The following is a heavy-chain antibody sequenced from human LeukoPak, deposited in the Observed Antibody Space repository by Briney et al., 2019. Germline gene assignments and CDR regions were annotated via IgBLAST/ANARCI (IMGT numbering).Heavy chain of an antibody. J-gene: IGHJ3*02. D-gene: IGHD3-3*01. Sequence: GGSLTLSCAASGFTFSNYWMTCVRHAPGKGREGVANIKQDGSEKYYGDSVTGRFTISRDNAKNSLYLQMNSLRAEDTAVYYCASPEWLPDSIDIWGQGTMVTVSS. V-gene: IGHV3-7*01. CDR3: ASPEWLPDSIDI. CDR2: IKQDGSEK. CDR1: GFTFSNYW.